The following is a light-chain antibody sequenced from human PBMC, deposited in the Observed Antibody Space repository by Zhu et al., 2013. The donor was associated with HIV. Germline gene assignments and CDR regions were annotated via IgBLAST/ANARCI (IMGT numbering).Light chain of an antibody. CDR2: DAS. CDR3: QQRSKWPPFT. CDR1: QTIFQW. J-gene: IGKJ2*01. V-gene: IGKV1-5*01. Sequence: DIQMTQSPSTLSASVGDRVTITCRASQTIFQWVAWYQQKPGKAPKLLIYDASSLENGVPLRFSGSGSGTEFALTISSLEPEDFTVYYCQQRSKWPPFTFGQGTKLEIK.